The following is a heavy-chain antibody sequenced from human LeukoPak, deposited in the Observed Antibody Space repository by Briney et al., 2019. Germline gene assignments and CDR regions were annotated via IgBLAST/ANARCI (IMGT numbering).Heavy chain of an antibody. D-gene: IGHD2-21*01. Sequence: SETLSLTCTVSGGSISSSSYYWGWIRQPPGKGLEWIGSIYYSGSTYYNPSLKSRVTISVDTSKNQFSLKLSSVTAADTAVYYCASLKGGDCYFNYWGQGTLVTVSS. V-gene: IGHV4-39*01. CDR2: IYYSGST. J-gene: IGHJ4*02. CDR1: GGSISSSSYY. CDR3: ASLKGGDCYFNY.